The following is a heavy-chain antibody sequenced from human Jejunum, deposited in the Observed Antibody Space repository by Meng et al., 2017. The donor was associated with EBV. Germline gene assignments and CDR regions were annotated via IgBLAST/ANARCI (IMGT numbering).Heavy chain of an antibody. CDR1: GFTFSDHY. D-gene: IGHD2-15*01. Sequence: EVQLVESGGALVQPGGSLGLSCAASGFTFSDHYMDWVRQAPGKGLEWVGRIRNKANSYTTEYAASVKGRFTISRDDSKDSLYLQMNSLKTEDTAVYYCARGYCSGGTCYGGDYWGQGPLVTVYS. V-gene: IGHV3-72*01. J-gene: IGHJ4*02. CDR2: IRNKANSYTT. CDR3: ARGYCSGGTCYGGDY.